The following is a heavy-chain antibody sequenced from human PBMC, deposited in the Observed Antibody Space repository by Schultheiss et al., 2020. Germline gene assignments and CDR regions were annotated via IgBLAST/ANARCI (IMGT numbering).Heavy chain of an antibody. Sequence: SETLSLTCTVSGGSMSSNYWSWIRQPPGKGLEYIGYIYYSGTTNYNPSLKSRVTISVDTSKNHFSLQLSSVTAADTAVYYCARQDYGGYQWGQGTLVTVSS. CDR1: GGSMSSNY. V-gene: IGHV4-59*01. CDR3: ARQDYGGYQ. CDR2: IYYSGTT. J-gene: IGHJ4*02. D-gene: IGHD4-23*01.